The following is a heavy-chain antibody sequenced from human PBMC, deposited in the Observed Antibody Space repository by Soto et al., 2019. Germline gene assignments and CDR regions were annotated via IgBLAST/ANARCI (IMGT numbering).Heavy chain of an antibody. J-gene: IGHJ4*02. CDR2: IIPIFGTA. D-gene: IGHD6-19*01. CDR3: AVRTVAGTRSKWPDY. Sequence: QVQLVQSGAEVKKPGSSVKVSCKASGGTFSSYAISWVRQAPGQGLEWMGGIIPIFGTANYAQKFQGRVTITADESTSTAYMELSSLRSEATAVYYCAVRTVAGTRSKWPDYWGQGTLVTVSS. V-gene: IGHV1-69*01. CDR1: GGTFSSYA.